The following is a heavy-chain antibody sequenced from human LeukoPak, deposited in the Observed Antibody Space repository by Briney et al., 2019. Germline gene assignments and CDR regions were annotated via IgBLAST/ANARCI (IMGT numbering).Heavy chain of an antibody. V-gene: IGHV3-66*01. CDR3: AKETRPKNYSSSSRGYYYYMDV. CDR1: GFTVSSNY. Sequence: GGSLRLSCAASGFTVSSNYMSWVRQAPGKGLEWVSVIYSGGSTYYADSVKGRFTISRDNSKNTLYLQMNSLRAEDTAVYYCAKETRPKNYSSSSRGYYYYMDVWGKGTTVTVSS. CDR2: IYSGGST. J-gene: IGHJ6*03. D-gene: IGHD6-6*01.